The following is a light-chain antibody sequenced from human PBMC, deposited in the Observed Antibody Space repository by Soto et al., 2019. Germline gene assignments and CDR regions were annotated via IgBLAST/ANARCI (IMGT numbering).Light chain of an antibody. CDR3: QQYYHWPVT. CDR2: GAS. J-gene: IGKJ4*01. Sequence: EILMTQSPDTLSVSPGERVTLSCRASQTISNTLDWYQHNPGQAPRLLISGASTGATGIPSRFRGSGSGTEFTLTVDTLQSEDIAIYYCQQYYHWPVTFGGGTKVDIK. V-gene: IGKV3-15*01. CDR1: QTISNT.